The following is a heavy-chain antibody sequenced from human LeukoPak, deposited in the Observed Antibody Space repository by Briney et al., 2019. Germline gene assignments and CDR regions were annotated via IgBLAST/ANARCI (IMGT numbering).Heavy chain of an antibody. CDR2: IWYDGSNK. CDR3: ARDSIAAAGGLDY. Sequence: GGSLRLSCAASGFTFSSYGMHWVRQAPGKGLEWVAVIWYDGSNKYYADSVKGRFTISRDNSKNTLYLQMNSLRAEDTAVYYCARDSIAAAGGLDYWGQGTLVTLSS. D-gene: IGHD6-13*01. CDR1: GFTFSSYG. J-gene: IGHJ4*02. V-gene: IGHV3-33*01.